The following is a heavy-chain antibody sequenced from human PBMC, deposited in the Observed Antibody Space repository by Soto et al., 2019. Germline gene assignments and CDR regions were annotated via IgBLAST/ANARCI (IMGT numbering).Heavy chain of an antibody. CDR3: AHLTGEVQLWLLVDY. D-gene: IGHD5-18*01. CDR1: GFTFSSYA. J-gene: IGHJ4*02. CDR2: ISGSGGST. Sequence: PGGSLRLSCAASGFTFSSYAMSWVRQAPGKGLEWVSAISGSGGSTYYADSVKGRFTISRDNSKNTLYLQMNSLRAEDTAVYYCAHLTGEVQLWLLVDYWGQGTLVTVSS. V-gene: IGHV3-23*01.